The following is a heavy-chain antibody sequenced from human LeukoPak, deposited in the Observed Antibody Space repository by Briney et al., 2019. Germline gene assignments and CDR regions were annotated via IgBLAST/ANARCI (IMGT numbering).Heavy chain of an antibody. CDR2: IKPDGSEQ. Sequence: PGGSLRLSCAASGFTFSSYGMHWVRQAPGKGLEWVAAIKPDGSEQYYVDSVKGRFTISRDNSKNTLYLQMNSLRAEDTAVYYCARDTLGRNYFDYWGQGTLVTVSS. CDR3: ARDTLGRNYFDY. CDR1: GFTFSSYG. V-gene: IGHV3-7*03. J-gene: IGHJ4*02. D-gene: IGHD7-27*01.